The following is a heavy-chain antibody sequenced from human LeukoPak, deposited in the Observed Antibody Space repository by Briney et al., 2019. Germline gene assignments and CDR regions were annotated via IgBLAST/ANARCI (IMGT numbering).Heavy chain of an antibody. D-gene: IGHD6-19*01. CDR1: GFTFSNAW. J-gene: IGHJ3*02. V-gene: IGHV3-15*01. CDR3: TTGIAVAGIDAFDI. Sequence: GGSLRLSCAASGFTFSNAWMSWVRQAPGKGLEWVGRIKSKTDGGTTDYAAPVKGRFTISRDDSKNTLYLQMNSLKTEDTAVYYCTTGIAVAGIDAFDIWGQGTMVTVSS. CDR2: IKSKTDGGTT.